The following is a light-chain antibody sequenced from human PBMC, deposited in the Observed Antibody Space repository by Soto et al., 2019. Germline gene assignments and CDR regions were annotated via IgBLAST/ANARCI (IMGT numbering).Light chain of an antibody. CDR3: QQYNNWPRT. V-gene: IGKV3D-15*01. CDR1: ESVSSN. J-gene: IGKJ1*01. Sequence: EIDMTRSPATLSVSPGETATLSCRASESVSSNLVWYQQKPGQAPRLLIYGSSTRATGIPARFSGSGSGTAFTLTISSLQPEDVALYYCQQYNNWPRTFGQGTKVDIK. CDR2: GSS.